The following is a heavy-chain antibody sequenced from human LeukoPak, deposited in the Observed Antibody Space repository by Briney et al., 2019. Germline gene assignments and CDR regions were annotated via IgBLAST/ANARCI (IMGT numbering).Heavy chain of an antibody. D-gene: IGHD6-13*01. CDR3: AKNAGKGGAAAEDY. J-gene: IGHJ4*02. CDR2: ISGSLDST. V-gene: IGHV3-23*01. CDR1: GFTLRSYG. Sequence: GGPLRLSCATSGFTLRSYGMSWVRQAPGKGLKWVSSISGSLDSTYYADSVKGRFTISRDNSKNTLYLQMNSLRAEDTAVYYCAKNAGKGGAAAEDYWGQGTLVTVSS.